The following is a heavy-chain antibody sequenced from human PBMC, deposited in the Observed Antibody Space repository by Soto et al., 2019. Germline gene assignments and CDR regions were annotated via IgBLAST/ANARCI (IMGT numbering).Heavy chain of an antibody. CDR1: GYTFTSYG. CDR3: AREMISIAARPGYYYYGMDV. V-gene: IGHV1-18*04. J-gene: IGHJ6*02. D-gene: IGHD6-6*01. Sequence: ASVKVSCKASGYTFTSYGISWVRQAPGQGLEWMGWISAYNGNTNYAQKLQGRVTMTTDTSTGTAYMELRSLRSDDTAVYYCAREMISIAARPGYYYYGMDVWGQGTTVTVSS. CDR2: ISAYNGNT.